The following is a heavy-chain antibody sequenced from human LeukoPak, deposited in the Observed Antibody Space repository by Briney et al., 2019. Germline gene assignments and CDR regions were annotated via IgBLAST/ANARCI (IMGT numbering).Heavy chain of an antibody. CDR3: AREESIGRYQFMHDS. Sequence: ASVKVSCKTSGYTFIRYGITWVRQAPGQGLEWMAWISPYNGNTKYVQNLQGRLTITTDTSTSTAYMELRSVTSDDTAVYFCAREESIGRYQFMHDSWGQGILVTVSS. CDR1: GYTFIRYG. J-gene: IGHJ4*02. CDR2: ISPYNGNT. D-gene: IGHD1-26*01. V-gene: IGHV1-18*01.